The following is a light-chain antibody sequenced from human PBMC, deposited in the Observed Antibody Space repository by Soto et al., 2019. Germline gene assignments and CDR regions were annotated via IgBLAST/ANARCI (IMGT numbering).Light chain of an antibody. CDR3: QQYNSYSHT. CDR1: QGINSW. CDR2: DAS. Sequence: DIQMTQSPSTLSASVGDRVTITCRASQGINSWLAWYQQKPGKAPKLLIYDASSLESGVPSTFSGSGSGTEFTLTISSLQPDDFATYYCQQYNSYSHTFGQGTKLEIK. J-gene: IGKJ2*01. V-gene: IGKV1-5*01.